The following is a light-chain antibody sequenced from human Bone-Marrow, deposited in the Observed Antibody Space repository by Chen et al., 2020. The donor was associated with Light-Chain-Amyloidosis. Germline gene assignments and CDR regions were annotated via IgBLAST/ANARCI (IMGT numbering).Light chain of an antibody. Sequence: QSVLTQPPSVSAAPGQKVTISCSGSNSNIGINYVSWYQQLPGTSPKLLIYENNQRPSEMPERFSGSKSGTSATLGVAGLQTGDEADYYCATWDSSLTVWMFGGGTKLTVL. CDR3: ATWDSSLTVWM. V-gene: IGLV1-51*02. J-gene: IGLJ3*02. CDR2: ENN. CDR1: NSNIGINY.